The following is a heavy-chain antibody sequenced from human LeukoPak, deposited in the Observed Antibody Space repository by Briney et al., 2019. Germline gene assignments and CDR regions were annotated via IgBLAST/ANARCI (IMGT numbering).Heavy chain of an antibody. J-gene: IGHJ4*02. V-gene: IGHV3-74*01. Sequence: GRSLRLSCAASGFTFDDYAMHWVRQAPGKGLVWVSLINSDGSSTSYADSVKGRFTISRDNAKNTLYLQMNSLRAEDTAVYYCARDPREWELPVDYWGQGTLVTVSS. CDR3: ARDPREWELPVDY. CDR1: GFTFDDYA. D-gene: IGHD1-26*01. CDR2: INSDGSST.